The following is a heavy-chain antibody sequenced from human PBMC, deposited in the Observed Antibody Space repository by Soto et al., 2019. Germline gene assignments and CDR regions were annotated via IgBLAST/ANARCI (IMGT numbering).Heavy chain of an antibody. Sequence: PSETLSLTCTVSGDSFSSYYWTWIRQPPGKGLEWIAYIYYTGSTNYNPSLKSRVTLSVDTSKNQFSLKLASVTAADTAVYYCARAPLYYENSGLLDPYYGMDVWGQGTTVTVSS. D-gene: IGHD3-22*01. J-gene: IGHJ6*02. CDR3: ARAPLYYENSGLLDPYYGMDV. CDR2: IYYTGST. CDR1: GDSFSSYY. V-gene: IGHV4-59*01.